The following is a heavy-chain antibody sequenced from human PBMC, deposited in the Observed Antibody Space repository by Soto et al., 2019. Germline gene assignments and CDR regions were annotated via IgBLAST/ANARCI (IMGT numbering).Heavy chain of an antibody. D-gene: IGHD3-10*01. J-gene: IGHJ6*02. CDR1: GYTLSSYA. V-gene: IGHV1-3*01. Sequence: VASVKVSCKASGYTLSSYAMHWVRQAPGQGLEWKGWINAGNGNTRYSQKFQGRVTITRDTSASTAYMELSSLRSEDTAVYYCAREQLPYYYASGNRYYYFAMDVWGQGTTVTVSS. CDR3: AREQLPYYYASGNRYYYFAMDV. CDR2: INAGNGNT.